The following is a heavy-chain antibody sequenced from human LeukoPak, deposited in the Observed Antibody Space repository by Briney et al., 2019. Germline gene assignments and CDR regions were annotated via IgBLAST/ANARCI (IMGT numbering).Heavy chain of an antibody. Sequence: GGSLRLSCAASGFVFSNYAMTWVRQAPGKGLEWVSTISGRGGGTYYAESVKGRFTISRDNSKNTLYLQMNSLKTEDTAVYYCARDDYYDSGGYYFSNWFDPWGQGTLVTVSS. D-gene: IGHD3-22*01. CDR3: ARDDYYDSGGYYFSNWFDP. CDR1: GFVFSNYA. V-gene: IGHV3-23*01. J-gene: IGHJ5*02. CDR2: ISGRGGGT.